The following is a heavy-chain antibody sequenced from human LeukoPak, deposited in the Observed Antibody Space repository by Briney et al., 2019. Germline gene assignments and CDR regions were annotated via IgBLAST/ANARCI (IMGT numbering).Heavy chain of an antibody. CDR2: IVVGSGNT. J-gene: IGHJ6*02. CDR1: GFTFTSSA. Sequence: ASVKVSCKASGFTFTSSAMQWVRQARGQRLEWIGWIVVGSGNTNYAQKFQESVTITRDMSTSTAYMELSSLRSEDTAVYYCAAPTDYFSGMDVWGQGTTVTVSS. V-gene: IGHV1-58*02. CDR3: AAPTDYFSGMDV.